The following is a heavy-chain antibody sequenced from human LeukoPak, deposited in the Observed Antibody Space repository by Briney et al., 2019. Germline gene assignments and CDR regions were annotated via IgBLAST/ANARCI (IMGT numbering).Heavy chain of an antibody. Sequence: GGSLRLSCAASGFTFSNNSMNWVRQAPGKGLEWVSSISGSSSYIFYADSVKGRFTISRDNAKNSLYLQMNSLRAEDTAVYYCARDRPVDSAMTAYYYYGMDVWGQGPTVTVS. CDR3: ARDRPVDSAMTAYYYYGMDV. D-gene: IGHD5-18*01. CDR1: GFTFSNNS. CDR2: ISGSSSYI. J-gene: IGHJ6*02. V-gene: IGHV3-21*01.